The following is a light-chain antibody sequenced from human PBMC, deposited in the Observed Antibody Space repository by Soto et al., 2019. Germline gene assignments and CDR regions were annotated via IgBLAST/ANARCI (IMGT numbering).Light chain of an antibody. V-gene: IGKV3-20*01. CDR1: QSVSNNY. CDR3: QQYGSSGT. J-gene: IGKJ1*01. CDR2: GVS. Sequence: EIVFTQSPGTLSLSPGERATLSCRDCQSVSNNYLAWYQQKPGQAPRLLIYGVSNRATGIPDRFSGSGSGTDFTLTISRLEPEDFAVYYCQQYGSSGTFSQGTKVDIK.